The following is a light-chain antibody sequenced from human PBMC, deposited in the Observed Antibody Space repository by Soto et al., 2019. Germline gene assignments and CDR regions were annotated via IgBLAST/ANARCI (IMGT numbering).Light chain of an antibody. Sequence: DILMTQSPDSLAVSLGERATINCKSSQSVLYIPTNKNYLAWYQHKPGQPPKMLIYWASSRESGVPDRFSGSGSGTDFTLTISSLQSEDVAVYYCQQYYTNSWSFGQGTKVEIK. V-gene: IGKV4-1*01. CDR3: QQYYTNSWS. J-gene: IGKJ1*01. CDR1: QSVLYIPTNKNY. CDR2: WAS.